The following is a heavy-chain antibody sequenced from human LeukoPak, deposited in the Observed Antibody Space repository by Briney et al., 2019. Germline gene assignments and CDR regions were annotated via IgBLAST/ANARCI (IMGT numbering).Heavy chain of an antibody. Sequence: GGSLRLSCAASGFTFSSYGMHWVRQAPGKGLEWVAVMSYDGSKEYYADSVKGRFTISRDNSKNTLYLQMNSLRAEDTAVYYCAKPPYDSSGYYQSTFDYWGQGTLVIVSS. CDR3: AKPPYDSSGYYQSTFDY. J-gene: IGHJ4*02. CDR1: GFTFSSYG. V-gene: IGHV3-30*18. D-gene: IGHD3-22*01. CDR2: MSYDGSKE.